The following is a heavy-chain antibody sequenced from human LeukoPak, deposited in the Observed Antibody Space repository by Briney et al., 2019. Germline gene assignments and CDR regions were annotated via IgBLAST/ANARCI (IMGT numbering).Heavy chain of an antibody. D-gene: IGHD6-19*01. CDR3: ARVLAVADSMGGY. V-gene: IGHV1-2*02. J-gene: IGHJ4*02. CDR2: INPNSGGT. CDR1: GYTCTGYY. Sequence: ASVKVSCKASGYTCTGYYMHWVRQAPGQGLEWMGWINPNSGGTNYAQKFQGRVTMTRDTSISTAYMELSRLRSDDKAVYYCARVLAVADSMGGYWGQGTLVTVSS.